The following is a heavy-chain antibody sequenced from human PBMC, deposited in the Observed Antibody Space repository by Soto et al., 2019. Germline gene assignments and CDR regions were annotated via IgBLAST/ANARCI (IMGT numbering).Heavy chain of an antibody. D-gene: IGHD4-17*01. V-gene: IGHV4-31*03. CDR2: IYYSGST. CDR1: GGSISSGGYY. Sequence: QVQLQESGPGLVKPSQTLSLTCTVSGGSISSGGYYWSWIRQHPGKGLEWSGYIYYSGSTYYNPSLKSRVTISVDTYKNQFSLKLSSVTAADTAVYYCARMLYGDYVIDAFDIWGQGTMVTVSS. CDR3: ARMLYGDYVIDAFDI. J-gene: IGHJ3*02.